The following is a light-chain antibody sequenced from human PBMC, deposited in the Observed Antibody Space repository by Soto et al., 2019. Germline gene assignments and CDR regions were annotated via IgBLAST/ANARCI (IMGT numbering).Light chain of an antibody. CDR1: SSDVGAYNY. Sequence: HSVLTQPASVSGSPGQSITISCTGTSSDVGAYNYVSWYQHHPGKAPKLMIYDVSNRPSGVSNRFSGSKSGNTASLTISGLQAEDEDDYYCNSYRSSSTLVFGGGTQLTV. V-gene: IGLV2-14*03. J-gene: IGLJ2*01. CDR3: NSYRSSSTLV. CDR2: DVS.